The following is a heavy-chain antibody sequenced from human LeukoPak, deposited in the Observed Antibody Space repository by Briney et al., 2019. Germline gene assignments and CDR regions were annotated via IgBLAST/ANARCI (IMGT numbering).Heavy chain of an antibody. D-gene: IGHD3-16*01. CDR3: ARGGSYFDF. Sequence: GGSLRLSCAASGFTFSSYEMNWVRQAPGKGLEWVSYISSSGSTRYYADSVKGRFTISRDNAKNSLYLQMNSLRAEDTAVYYCARGGSYFDFWGQGTLVTVSS. CDR1: GFTFSSYE. J-gene: IGHJ4*02. V-gene: IGHV3-48*03. CDR2: ISSSGSTR.